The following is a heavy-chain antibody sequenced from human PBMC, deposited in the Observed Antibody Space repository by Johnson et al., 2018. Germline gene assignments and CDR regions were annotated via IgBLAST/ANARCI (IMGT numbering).Heavy chain of an antibody. CDR2: IRSKGHNYAT. CDR1: GFTFSGSA. J-gene: IGHJ5*02. V-gene: IGHV3-73*01. Sequence: VQLVQSGGGLVQPGGSLKLSCTASGFTFSGSAMHWVRQASGKGLEWVGRIRSKGHNYATAYAASAQGQLPISRDDSKNTTYLQMNSLKTEDTAVYYCNSYYFDSSGYYWVSWGQGTLVTVSS. D-gene: IGHD3-22*01. CDR3: NSYYFDSSGYYWVS.